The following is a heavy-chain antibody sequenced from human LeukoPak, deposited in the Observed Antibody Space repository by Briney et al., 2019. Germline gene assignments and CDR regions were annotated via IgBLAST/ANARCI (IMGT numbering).Heavy chain of an antibody. CDR1: GYTFTSYY. Sequence: ASVKVSCKASGYTFTSYYMHWVRQAPGQGLEWMGIINPSGGSTSYAQKFQGRVTMTRDMSTSTAYMELRSLRSDDTAVYYCARVPVDWLLNVDGYFDYWGQGTLVTVSS. J-gene: IGHJ4*02. D-gene: IGHD3-9*01. CDR3: ARVPVDWLLNVDGYFDY. V-gene: IGHV1-46*01. CDR2: INPSGGST.